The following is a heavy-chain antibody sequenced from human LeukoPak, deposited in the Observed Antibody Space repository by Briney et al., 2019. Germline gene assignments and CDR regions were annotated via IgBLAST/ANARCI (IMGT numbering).Heavy chain of an antibody. CDR3: ARSATLGPTAADHGY. CDR1: GGSISSSSYY. D-gene: IGHD1-1*01. V-gene: IGHV3-53*01. J-gene: IGHJ4*02. CDR2: SGSGDNT. Sequence: ETLSLTCTVSGGSISSSSYYWGWIRQPPGTGLEWVSSVSGSGDNTHHADSVKGRFTIARDNSKNTLYLQMESLRAEDTAVYYCARSATLGPTAADHGYWGQGILVTVSS.